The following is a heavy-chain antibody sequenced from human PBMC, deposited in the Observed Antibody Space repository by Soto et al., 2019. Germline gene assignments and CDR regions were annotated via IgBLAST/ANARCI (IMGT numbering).Heavy chain of an antibody. Sequence: SETLSLTCTVSGGSISSYYWSWIRQPPGKGLEWIGYIYYSGSTNYNPSLKSRVTISVDTSKNQFSLKLSSVTAADTAVYYCARHGYSYGYWFDPWGQGTLVTVSS. J-gene: IGHJ5*02. D-gene: IGHD5-18*01. CDR2: IYYSGST. CDR1: GGSISSYY. V-gene: IGHV4-59*01. CDR3: ARHGYSYGYWFDP.